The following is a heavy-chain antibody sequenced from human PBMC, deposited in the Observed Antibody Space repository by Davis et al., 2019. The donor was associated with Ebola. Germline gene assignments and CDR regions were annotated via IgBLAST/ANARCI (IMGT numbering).Heavy chain of an antibody. J-gene: IGHJ3*02. CDR3: AAEASPGSDAFDI. V-gene: IGHV1-69*04. Sequence: SVKVSCKASGGTFTSYAISWVRQAPGRGLEWVGIINPILPTPNYAQKLHGRVAISADKSTATAYMELSSLKSEDTAVYYCAAEASPGSDAFDIWGQGTMVAVSS. CDR2: INPILPTP. CDR1: GGTFTSYA.